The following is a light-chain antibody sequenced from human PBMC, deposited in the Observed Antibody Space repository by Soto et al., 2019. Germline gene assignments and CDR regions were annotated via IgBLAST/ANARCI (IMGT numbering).Light chain of an antibody. CDR2: EVS. CDR3: SSYASSSTLV. Sequence: QSALTQPPSVSGPPGQSVSISCTGTSSDVGSYNRVSWYQQSPGTAPKLMIYEVSNRPSGVPDRFSGSKSGNTASLTISGRQADDEADYYCSSYASSSTLVFGGGTQLTVL. J-gene: IGLJ2*01. CDR1: SSDVGSYNR. V-gene: IGLV2-18*02.